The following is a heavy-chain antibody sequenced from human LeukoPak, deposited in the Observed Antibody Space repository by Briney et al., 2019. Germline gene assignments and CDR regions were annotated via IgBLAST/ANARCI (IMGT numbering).Heavy chain of an antibody. Sequence: MPSETLSLTCTVSGGSISSYYWSWIRQPPGKGLEWIGYIYNSGSTNYNPSLKSRVTISVDTSKNQFSLKLSSVTAADTAVYYCARTGPAQYYDILTGLWFDPWGQGTLVTVSS. V-gene: IGHV4-59*01. J-gene: IGHJ5*02. D-gene: IGHD3-9*01. CDR1: GGSISSYY. CDR3: ARTGPAQYYDILTGLWFDP. CDR2: IYNSGST.